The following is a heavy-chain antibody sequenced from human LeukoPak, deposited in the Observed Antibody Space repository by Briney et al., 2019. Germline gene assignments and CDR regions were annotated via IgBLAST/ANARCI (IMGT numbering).Heavy chain of an antibody. Sequence: GGSLRLSCAASGFTFSSYEMNWVRQAPGKGLEWVSYISSSGSTIYYADSVKGRFTISRDNAKNSLYLQMNSLRAEDTAVYYCARVPGLYTFDIWGQGTMVTVSS. CDR3: ARVPGLYTFDI. CDR2: ISSSGSTI. J-gene: IGHJ3*02. CDR1: GFTFSSYE. D-gene: IGHD1-14*01. V-gene: IGHV3-48*03.